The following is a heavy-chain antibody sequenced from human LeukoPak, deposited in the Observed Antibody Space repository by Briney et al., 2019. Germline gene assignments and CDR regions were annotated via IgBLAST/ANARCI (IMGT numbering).Heavy chain of an antibody. CDR3: AKDDSPRGSSGWYDFDY. Sequence: PGRSLRLSCAASGFTLDDYAMHLVRQAAGKGLEWVSGISWNSGSIGYADSVKGRFTISRDNAKNSLYLQMNSLRAEDTALYYCAKDDSPRGSSGWYDFDYWGQGTLVTVSS. J-gene: IGHJ4*02. D-gene: IGHD6-19*01. V-gene: IGHV3-9*01. CDR1: GFTLDDYA. CDR2: ISWNSGSI.